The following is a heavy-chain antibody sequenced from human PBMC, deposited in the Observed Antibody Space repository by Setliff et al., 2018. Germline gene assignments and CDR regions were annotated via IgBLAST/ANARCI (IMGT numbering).Heavy chain of an antibody. Sequence: SEILSLTCTVSGDSISSGIYHWSWIRQSAGKGLEWIGRIYVSTGSTNYSPSLKSRVSISVDRSKNQFSLNLTSVTAADTAVYYCARAGFELGQYNWFDPWGQGTLVTVSS. CDR2: IYVSTGST. CDR3: ARAGFELGQYNWFDP. V-gene: IGHV4-61*02. J-gene: IGHJ5*02. D-gene: IGHD3-3*02. CDR1: GDSISSGIYH.